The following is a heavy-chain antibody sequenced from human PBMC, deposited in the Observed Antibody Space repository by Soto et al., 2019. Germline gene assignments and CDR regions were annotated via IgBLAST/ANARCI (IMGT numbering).Heavy chain of an antibody. CDR2: INHNGNN. CDR3: ARGGSNDWQVAFDI. V-gene: IGHV4-34*01. J-gene: IGHJ3*02. Sequence: XATLSLNCVVSGGSFSTYYYSWIRQSPGKGLEWIGEINHNGNNNYSPSLKSRVTMSLDTSKNQFSLKLTSVTAADTAVYYCARGGSNDWQVAFDIWGQGTMVTVSS. D-gene: IGHD3-9*01. CDR1: GGSFSTYY.